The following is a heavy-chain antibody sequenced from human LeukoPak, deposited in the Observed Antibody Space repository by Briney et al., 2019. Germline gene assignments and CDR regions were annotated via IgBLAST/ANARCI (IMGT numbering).Heavy chain of an antibody. Sequence: PGGSLRLSCAASGFTFSSYSMNWVRQAPGKGLEWVSYISSSSSTIYYADSVKGRFTISRDNAKNSLYLQMNSLRAEDTAVYYCAREMDSSGWYPVFGPITFDYWGQGTLVTVSS. CDR1: GFTFSSYS. CDR3: AREMDSSGWYPVFGPITFDY. D-gene: IGHD6-19*01. CDR2: ISSSSSTI. V-gene: IGHV3-48*04. J-gene: IGHJ4*02.